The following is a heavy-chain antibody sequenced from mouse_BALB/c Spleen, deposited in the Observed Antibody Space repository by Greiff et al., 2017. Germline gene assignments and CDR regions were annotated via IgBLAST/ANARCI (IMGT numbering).Heavy chain of an antibody. V-gene: IGHV10-1*02. J-gene: IGHJ1*01. CDR3: VRLYYYGSSTYFDV. CDR1: GFTFNTYA. CDR2: IRSKSNNYAT. D-gene: IGHD1-1*01. Sequence: GGGLVQPKGSLKLSCAASGFTFNTYAMNWVRQAPGKGLEWVARIRSKSNNYATYYADSVKDRFTISRDDSQSMLYLQMNNLKTEDTAMYYCVRLYYYGSSTYFDVWGAGTTVTVSS.